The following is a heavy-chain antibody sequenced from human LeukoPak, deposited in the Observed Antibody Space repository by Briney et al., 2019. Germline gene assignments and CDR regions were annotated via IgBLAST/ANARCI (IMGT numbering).Heavy chain of an antibody. D-gene: IGHD3-22*01. Sequence: ASVKVSCKASGYTFSSYGITWVRQAPGQGLEWMGWISAYNGNTNYAQKLQGRVTMTTDTSTSTAYMELRSLRSDDTAVYYCARGEDYYDRSGYYSDYWGQGTLVTVSS. V-gene: IGHV1-18*01. CDR3: ARGEDYYDRSGYYSDY. J-gene: IGHJ4*02. CDR2: ISAYNGNT. CDR1: GYTFSSYG.